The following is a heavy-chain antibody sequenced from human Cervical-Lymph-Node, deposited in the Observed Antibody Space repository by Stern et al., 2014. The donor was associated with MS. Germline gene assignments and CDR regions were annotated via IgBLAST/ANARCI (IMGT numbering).Heavy chain of an antibody. D-gene: IGHD3-3*01. Sequence: EVQLVESGGGLVKPGRSLRLSCTASGFTFGDYAMSWFRQAPGKGLEWVGFIRSKSYGWTTEYAASVKGRFTISRDDSKSIAYLQMNSLKTEDTAVYYCTSSIFGVVALGWFDPWGQGTLVTVSS. CDR3: TSSIFGVVALGWFDP. CDR2: IRSKSYGWTT. CDR1: GFTFGDYA. J-gene: IGHJ5*02. V-gene: IGHV3-49*05.